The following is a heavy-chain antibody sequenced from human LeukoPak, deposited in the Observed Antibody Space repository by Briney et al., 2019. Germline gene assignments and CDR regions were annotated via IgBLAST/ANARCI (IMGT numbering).Heavy chain of an antibody. Sequence: GASVKVSCKASGYTFTGYYMHWVRQAPGQGLEWMGWINPNSGGTNYAQKFQGRVTMTRDTSISTAYMELSRLRSDDTAVYYCARGPPIYYDSSGNDYWGQGTLVTVSS. CDR2: INPNSGGT. V-gene: IGHV1-2*02. CDR1: GYTFTGYY. CDR3: ARGPPIYYDSSGNDY. J-gene: IGHJ4*02. D-gene: IGHD3-22*01.